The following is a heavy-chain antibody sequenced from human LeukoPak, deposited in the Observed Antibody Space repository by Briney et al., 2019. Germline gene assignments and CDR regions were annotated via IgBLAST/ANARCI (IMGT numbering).Heavy chain of an antibody. Sequence: ASVKVSCKASGYTFTSYGISWVRQAPGQGLEWMGWISAYNGNTNYAQKLQGRVTMTTDTSTSTAYMELRSLRSDDAAVYYCARKHEGYCSGGSCSEYWGQGTLVTVSS. J-gene: IGHJ4*02. D-gene: IGHD2-15*01. CDR1: GYTFTSYG. CDR3: ARKHEGYCSGGSCSEY. V-gene: IGHV1-18*01. CDR2: ISAYNGNT.